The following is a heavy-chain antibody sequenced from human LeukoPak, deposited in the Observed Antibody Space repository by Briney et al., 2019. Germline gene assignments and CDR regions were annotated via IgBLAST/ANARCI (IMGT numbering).Heavy chain of an antibody. J-gene: IGHJ4*02. CDR3: ARDRPGSPYAFDY. Sequence: PSETLSLTCAVYGGSFSGYYWSWIRQPPGKGLEWIGEINHSGSTNYNPSLKSRVTISVDTSKNQFSLKLSSVTAADTAVYYCARDRPGSPYAFDYWGQGTLVTVSS. V-gene: IGHV4-34*09. CDR2: INHSGST. D-gene: IGHD6-6*01. CDR1: GGSFSGYY.